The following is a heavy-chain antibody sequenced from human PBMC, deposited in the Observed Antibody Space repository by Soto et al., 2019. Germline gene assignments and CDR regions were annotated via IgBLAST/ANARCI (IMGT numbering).Heavy chain of an antibody. J-gene: IGHJ4*02. CDR1: GDTFTFYS. CDR2: INPSLSMS. Sequence: QVQLVQSGAEVKKPGSSVRVSCKASGDTFTFYSINWVRQAPGLGLEWMGRINPSLSMSNYAPRFQGRVTMTADKATSTAYLELSMLRYDDTAMYYCASSYGSGYRAFDYWGQGALVTVSS. V-gene: IGHV1-69*02. CDR3: ASSYGSGYRAFDY. D-gene: IGHD3-10*01.